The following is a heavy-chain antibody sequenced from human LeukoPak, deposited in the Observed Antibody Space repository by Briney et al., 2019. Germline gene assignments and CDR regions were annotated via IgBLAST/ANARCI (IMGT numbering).Heavy chain of an antibody. CDR1: GFTFGSYG. Sequence: GSLRLSCAASGFTFGSYGMQWVRQAPGKGLEWVAVIWYDGSNKYYADSVKGRFTISRDNSKNTLYLQMNSLRAEDTAVYYCARDVSAALDYWGQGTLVTVSS. CDR2: IWYDGSNK. V-gene: IGHV3-33*01. J-gene: IGHJ4*02. D-gene: IGHD6-13*01. CDR3: ARDVSAALDY.